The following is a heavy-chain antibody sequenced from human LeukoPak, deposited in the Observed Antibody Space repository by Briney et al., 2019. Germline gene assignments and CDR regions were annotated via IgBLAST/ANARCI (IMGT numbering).Heavy chain of an antibody. CDR1: GASINSGNYY. CDR2: FYTSGST. CDR3: ARSYYDFWSGYSDAFDI. V-gene: IGHV4-61*02. Sequence: SETLSLTCTVSGASINSGNYYWNWIRQPAGKGLEWIGRFYTSGSTNYSPSLKSRVTISVDTSKNQFSLKLSSVTAADTAVYYCARSYYDFWSGYSDAFDIWGQGTMVTVSS. J-gene: IGHJ3*02. D-gene: IGHD3-3*01.